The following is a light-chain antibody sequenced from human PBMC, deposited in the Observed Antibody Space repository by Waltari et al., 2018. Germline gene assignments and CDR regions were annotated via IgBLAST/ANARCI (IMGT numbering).Light chain of an antibody. Sequence: DIQMTQSPSSLSASVGDKVTITCRASQGISSWLAWYQQKPGKAPKLLIYAASSLQSGVPSRFSCSGAGTDYTLTISSLQPEDFANYYCQQGYNPPYSFGQGTKVDIK. CDR2: AAS. J-gene: IGKJ2*03. CDR3: QQGYNPPYS. V-gene: IGKV1-12*01. CDR1: QGISSW.